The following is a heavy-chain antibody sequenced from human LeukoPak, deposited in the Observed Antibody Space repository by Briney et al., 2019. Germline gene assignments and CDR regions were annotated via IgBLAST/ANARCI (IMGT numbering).Heavy chain of an antibody. J-gene: IGHJ1*01. V-gene: IGHV3-73*01. CDR3: VVATISAEYFQH. D-gene: IGHD5-24*01. CDR1: GFTFSGSS. Sequence: GGSLKLSCAASGFTFSGSSMRWVRQASGKGLEWVGRIRSKANSYATAYAASVKGRFTISRDDSKNTAYLQMNSPKTEDAVVYYCVVATISAEYFQHWGQGTLVTVSS. CDR2: IRSKANSYAT.